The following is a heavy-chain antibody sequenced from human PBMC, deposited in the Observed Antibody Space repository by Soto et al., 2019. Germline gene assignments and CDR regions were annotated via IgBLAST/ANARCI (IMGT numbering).Heavy chain of an antibody. CDR3: ARDKKEYYDYIWGSYRYLTGYHDAFDI. Sequence: ASVKVSCKASGYTFTSYGISWVRQAPGQGLEWMGWISAYNGNTNYAQKLQGRVTMTTDTSTSTAYMELRSLRSDDTAVYYCARDKKEYYDYIWGSYRYLTGYHDAFDIWGQGTMVTVSS. D-gene: IGHD3-16*02. V-gene: IGHV1-18*01. CDR1: GYTFTSYG. J-gene: IGHJ3*02. CDR2: ISAYNGNT.